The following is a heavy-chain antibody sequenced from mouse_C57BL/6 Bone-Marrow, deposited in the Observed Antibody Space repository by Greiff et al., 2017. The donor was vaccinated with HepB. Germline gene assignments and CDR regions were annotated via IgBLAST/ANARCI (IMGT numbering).Heavy chain of an antibody. J-gene: IGHJ1*03. CDR3: ARPLYYSNSWYFDV. V-gene: IGHV5-17*01. CDR2: ISSGSSTI. CDR1: GFTFSDYG. D-gene: IGHD2-5*01. Sequence: EVQGVESGGGLVKPGGSLKLSCAASGFTFSDYGMHWVRQAPEKGLEWVAYISSGSSTIYYADTVKGRFTISRDNAKNTLFLQMTSLRSEDTAMYYCARPLYYSNSWYFDVWGTGTTVTVSS.